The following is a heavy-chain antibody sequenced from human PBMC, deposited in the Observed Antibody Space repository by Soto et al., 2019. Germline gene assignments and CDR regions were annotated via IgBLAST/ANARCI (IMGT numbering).Heavy chain of an antibody. Sequence: PGGSLRLSCAASGFTVSSNYMSWVRQAQGKGLEWVSVIYSGGSTYYADSVKGRFTISRDNSKNTLYLQMNSLRAEDTAVYYCAKDIQPSTAATSYGMDVWGQGTTVTVSS. V-gene: IGHV3-53*01. CDR1: GFTVSSNY. D-gene: IGHD2-15*01. J-gene: IGHJ6*02. CDR2: IYSGGST. CDR3: AKDIQPSTAATSYGMDV.